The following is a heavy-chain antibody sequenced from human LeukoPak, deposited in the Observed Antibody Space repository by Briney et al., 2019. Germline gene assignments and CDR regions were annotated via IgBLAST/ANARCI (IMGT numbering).Heavy chain of an antibody. CDR2: IWYDGSNK. V-gene: IGHV3-33*01. CDR1: GFTFSSYG. Sequence: GALRLSCAASGFTFSSYGMHWVRQAPGKGLEWVAVIWYDGSNKYYADSVKGRFTIPRDNSKNTLYLQMNSLRAEDTAVYYCARARRTYNWFDPWGQGTLVTVSS. CDR3: ARARRTYNWFDP. J-gene: IGHJ5*02.